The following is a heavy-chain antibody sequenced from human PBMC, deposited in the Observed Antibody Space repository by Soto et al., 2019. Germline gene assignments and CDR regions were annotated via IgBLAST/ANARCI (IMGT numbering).Heavy chain of an antibody. CDR3: ARDCGITMVRGVRATDAFDI. CDR2: INPNSGGT. V-gene: IGHV1-2*04. Sequence: ASVKVSCKASGYTFTGYYMHWVRQAPGQGLEWMGWINPNSGGTNYAQKFQGWVTMTRDTSISTAYMELSRLRSDDTAVYYCARDCGITMVRGVRATDAFDIWGQGTMVTVSS. CDR1: GYTFTGYY. J-gene: IGHJ3*02. D-gene: IGHD3-10*01.